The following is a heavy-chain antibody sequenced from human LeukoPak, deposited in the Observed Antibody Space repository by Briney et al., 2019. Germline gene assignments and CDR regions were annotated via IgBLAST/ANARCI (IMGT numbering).Heavy chain of an antibody. D-gene: IGHD2-2*01. Sequence: PGGSLRLSCAASGFTFDDYAMHWVRQAPGKGLEWVSGISWSSGSIGYADSVKGRFTISRDNAKNSLYLQMNSLRAEDMALYYCAKDESRYCSSTSCSFDYWGQGTLVTVSS. CDR2: ISWSSGSI. V-gene: IGHV3-9*03. J-gene: IGHJ4*02. CDR3: AKDESRYCSSTSCSFDY. CDR1: GFTFDDYA.